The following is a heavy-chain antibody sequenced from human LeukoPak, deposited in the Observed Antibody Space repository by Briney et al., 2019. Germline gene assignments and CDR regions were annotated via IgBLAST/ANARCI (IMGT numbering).Heavy chain of an antibody. J-gene: IGHJ4*02. CDR3: AKGARSSSGCTTD. Sequence: PGGSLRLSCVASGFTFDDYAMHWVRQAPGKGLEWVAGINWNSVSAVYADSLKGRLTISRDNAKNSLFLQMNSLKTEDTAFYYCAKGARSSSGCTTDWGQGILVTVSS. CDR1: GFTFDDYA. CDR2: INWNSVSA. D-gene: IGHD3-22*01. V-gene: IGHV3-9*01.